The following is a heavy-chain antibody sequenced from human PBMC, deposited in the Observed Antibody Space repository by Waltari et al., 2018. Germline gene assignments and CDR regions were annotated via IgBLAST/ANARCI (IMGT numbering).Heavy chain of an antibody. V-gene: IGHV4-59*01. Sequence: QVQLQESGPGLVTPSEPLSLTCTVSGGSIRSYYWRWIRQPPGKGREWLGYIDYSGSTNYNPSLKSRVTISVDTSKNQFYLKLSSVTAADTAVYYCARGGVEMATIGGDLDYWGQGTLVTVSS. D-gene: IGHD5-12*01. CDR2: IDYSGST. CDR1: GGSIRSYY. J-gene: IGHJ4*02. CDR3: ARGGVEMATIGGDLDY.